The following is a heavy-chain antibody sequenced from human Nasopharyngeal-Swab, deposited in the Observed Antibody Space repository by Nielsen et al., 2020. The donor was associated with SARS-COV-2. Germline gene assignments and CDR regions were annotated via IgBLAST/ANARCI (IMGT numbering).Heavy chain of an antibody. Sequence: SETLSLTCAVSGGSISSSNWWSWVCQPPGKGLEWIGEIYHSGSTNYNPSLKSRVTISVDKSKNQFSLKLSSVTAADTAVYYCARRTYYDFWSGSYGLSLFDYWGQGTLVTVSS. J-gene: IGHJ4*02. CDR3: ARRTYYDFWSGSYGLSLFDY. CDR1: GGSISSSNW. D-gene: IGHD3-3*01. V-gene: IGHV4-4*02. CDR2: IYHSGST.